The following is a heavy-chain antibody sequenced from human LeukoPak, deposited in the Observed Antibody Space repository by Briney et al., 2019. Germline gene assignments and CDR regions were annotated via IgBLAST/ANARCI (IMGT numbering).Heavy chain of an antibody. CDR2: IYYDGNNK. CDR1: GFSFSNYG. V-gene: IGHV3-33*01. J-gene: IGHJ3*01. CDR3: AREILGPYDAFDV. Sequence: GRSLRLSCAASGFSFSNYGMHWVGQAPGKGLEWVAVIYYDGNNKYYEDSVKGRFTISRDNSKNPLYLQMNSLRAEDTAVYYCAREILGPYDAFDVWGQGTMVTVSS. D-gene: IGHD7-27*01.